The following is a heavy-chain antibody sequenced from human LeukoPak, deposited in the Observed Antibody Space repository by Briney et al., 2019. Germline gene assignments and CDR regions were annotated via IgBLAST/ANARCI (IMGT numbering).Heavy chain of an antibody. Sequence: SETLSLTCAVYGGSFSGYYWSWIRQPPGKGLEWIGYIYYSGSTNYNPSLKSRVTISVDTSKNQFSLKLSSVTAADTAVYYCARHRSRYCSSTSCWSGYYFDYWGQGTLVTVSS. V-gene: IGHV4-59*08. J-gene: IGHJ4*02. D-gene: IGHD2-2*01. CDR3: ARHRSRYCSSTSCWSGYYFDY. CDR2: IYYSGST. CDR1: GGSFSGYY.